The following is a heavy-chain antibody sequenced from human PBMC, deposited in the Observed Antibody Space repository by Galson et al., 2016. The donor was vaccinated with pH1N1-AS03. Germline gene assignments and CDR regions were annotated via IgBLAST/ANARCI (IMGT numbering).Heavy chain of an antibody. CDR3: SRDPRTAFDI. V-gene: IGHV3-74*03. J-gene: IGHJ3*02. CDR2: INSDGSGT. CDR1: GVTFSYYW. Sequence: SLRLSCAASGVTFSYYWMHWVRQAPGKGLVWVSGINSDGSGTMYADSVKGRFTISRDNAKNTLYLQMKRLRAEDTAIYYCSRDPRTAFDIWGQGTTVTVSS.